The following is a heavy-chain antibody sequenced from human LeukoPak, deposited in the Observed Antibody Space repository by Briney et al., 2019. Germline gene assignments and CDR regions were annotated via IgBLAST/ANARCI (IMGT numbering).Heavy chain of an antibody. Sequence: PGGALRLSCAASGFTFSSYAMSWVRQVPGKGLEWVSAIRDSGSSTHYADSVKGRFTTSRDNSKNTLFLQMNSLRAEDTAIYYCAKYGPQDSGSSHFDYWGQGALVTVSS. CDR1: GFTFSSYA. V-gene: IGHV3-23*01. D-gene: IGHD1-26*01. J-gene: IGHJ4*02. CDR3: AKYGPQDSGSSHFDY. CDR2: IRDSGSST.